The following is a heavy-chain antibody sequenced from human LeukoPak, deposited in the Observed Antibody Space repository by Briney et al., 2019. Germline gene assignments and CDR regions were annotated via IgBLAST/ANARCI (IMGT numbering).Heavy chain of an antibody. Sequence: GGSLRLSCAGSGFMFSSFSMSWVRHVPGKGLEWVSTISAGGTTYYADSVKGRFTISRDNSKNTLFLQMISLRAEDTAIYYCAKRPAVVRGVIPYVDYWGQGTLVTVSS. CDR3: AKRPAVVRGVIPYVDY. J-gene: IGHJ4*02. D-gene: IGHD3-10*02. CDR2: ISAGGTT. CDR1: GFMFSSFS. V-gene: IGHV3-23*01.